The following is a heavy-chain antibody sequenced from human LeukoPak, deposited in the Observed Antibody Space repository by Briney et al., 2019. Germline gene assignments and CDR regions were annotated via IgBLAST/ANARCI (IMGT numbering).Heavy chain of an antibody. D-gene: IGHD1-26*01. Sequence: PGGSLRLSCAASGFTFSSYAMTWVRQAPGKGLEWVSAISGSGGSTYYADSVKGRFTISRDNSKNTLYLQMNSLRAEDTAVYYCARVSMEGGSYYVFYYGMDVWGQGTTVTVSS. CDR1: GFTFSSYA. CDR2: ISGSGGST. CDR3: ARVSMEGGSYYVFYYGMDV. V-gene: IGHV3-23*01. J-gene: IGHJ6*02.